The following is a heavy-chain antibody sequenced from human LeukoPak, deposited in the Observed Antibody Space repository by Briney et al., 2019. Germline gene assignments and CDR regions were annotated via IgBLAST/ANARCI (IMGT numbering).Heavy chain of an antibody. CDR1: GGTFSSYA. CDR2: IIPIFGTA. V-gene: IGHV1-69*13. D-gene: IGHD3-22*01. J-gene: IGHJ6*03. Sequence: SVKVSCKASGGTFSSYAISWVRQAPGQGLEWMGGIIPIFGTANYAQKFQGRVTITADESTSTAYMELSSLRSEDTAVYYCARGRYYYDSSGYPGYYYMDVWGKGTTVTVSS. CDR3: ARGRYYYDSSGYPGYYYMDV.